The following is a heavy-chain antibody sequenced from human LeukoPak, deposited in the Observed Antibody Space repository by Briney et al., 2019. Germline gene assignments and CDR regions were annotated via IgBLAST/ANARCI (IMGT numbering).Heavy chain of an antibody. V-gene: IGHV4-39*01. J-gene: IGHJ4*02. CDR3: ARHAGGDTAMPIDY. D-gene: IGHD5-18*01. CDR2: IYHSGST. CDR1: GGSISSYY. Sequence: PSETLSLTCTVSGGSISSYYWSWIRQPPGKGLEWIGSIYHSGSTYYKTSLKSRVTISVDTSKNQFSLKLSSVNAADADTAVYYCARHAGGDTAMPIDYWGQGTLVTVSS.